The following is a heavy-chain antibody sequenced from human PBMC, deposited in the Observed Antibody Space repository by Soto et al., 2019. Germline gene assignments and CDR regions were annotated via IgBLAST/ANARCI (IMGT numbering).Heavy chain of an antibody. V-gene: IGHV4-39*01. J-gene: IGHJ6*02. D-gene: IGHD3-10*01. Sequence: PSETLSLTCSVSGGSISSSSYFWGWIRQPPGKGLEWIGYIYYSGSTYYNPSLKSRVTMSVDTPKNQFSLKLSSVTAADTAVYYCARRGYGPGFPYYYGMDVWGQGTTVTVSS. CDR1: GGSISSSSYF. CDR2: IYYSGST. CDR3: ARRGYGPGFPYYYGMDV.